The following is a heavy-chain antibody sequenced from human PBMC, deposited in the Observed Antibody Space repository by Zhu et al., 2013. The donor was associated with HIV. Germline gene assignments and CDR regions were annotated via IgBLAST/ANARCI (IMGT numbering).Heavy chain of an antibody. Sequence: QVQLVQSGAEVKKPGASVKVSCKASGYTFTSHDISWVRQATGQGLEWMGWMNPNSGNTDFAQKFRGRVTMTRNTSVSTAYMELSSLRSEDTAVYYCARGLKQWEAIDYYYYGLDVWGQGTTVTVSS. J-gene: IGHJ6*02. CDR2: MNPNSGNT. D-gene: IGHD1-26*01. CDR1: GYTFTSHD. CDR3: ARGLKQWEAIDYYYYGLDV. V-gene: IGHV1-8*01.